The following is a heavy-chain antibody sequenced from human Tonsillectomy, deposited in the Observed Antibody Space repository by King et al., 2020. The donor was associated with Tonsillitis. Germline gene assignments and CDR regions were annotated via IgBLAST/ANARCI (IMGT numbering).Heavy chain of an antibody. CDR2: ISGYNGNT. Sequence: QLVQSGAEVKKPGASVKVSCKASGYSFTSYAISWVRQAPGQGLEWMGWISGYNGNTNYARKFQGRVTMTTDTSTSTAYMELMSLRSDDTAVYYCARDPGVTTNNWFDPWGQGTLVTVSS. CDR1: GYSFTSYA. J-gene: IGHJ5*02. V-gene: IGHV1-18*01. D-gene: IGHD4-11*01. CDR3: ARDPGVTTNNWFDP.